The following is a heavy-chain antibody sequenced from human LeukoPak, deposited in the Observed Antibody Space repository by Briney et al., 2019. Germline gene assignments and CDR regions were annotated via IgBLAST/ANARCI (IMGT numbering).Heavy chain of an antibody. V-gene: IGHV3-15*01. D-gene: IGHD5-12*01. CDR1: GFTFSYVW. CDR3: TTATELIVATIPDN. CDR2: IKTKTDGATT. Sequence: GSLTLSCAASGFTFSYVWMTWVRQAPGRGLEWVGRIKTKTDGATTDYAAPVKGRFTILRDDSANMLYLQMTSLRTEDTALYYCTTATELIVATIPDNWGQGTLVTVSS. J-gene: IGHJ4*02.